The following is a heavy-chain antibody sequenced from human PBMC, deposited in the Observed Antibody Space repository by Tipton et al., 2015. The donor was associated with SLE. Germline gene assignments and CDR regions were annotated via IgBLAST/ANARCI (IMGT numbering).Heavy chain of an antibody. CDR2: IYYTGST. V-gene: IGHV4-59*08. Sequence: LRLSCQVSGGSINSHYWSWIRQPPGKGLEWIGYIYYTGSTDYNPSLNSRVTISVDASKTQFSLTLNSVTAADTAVYYCARHYTIFEHWGQGTLVTVSS. J-gene: IGHJ4*02. CDR3: ARHYTIFEH. CDR1: GGSINSHY. D-gene: IGHD3-3*01.